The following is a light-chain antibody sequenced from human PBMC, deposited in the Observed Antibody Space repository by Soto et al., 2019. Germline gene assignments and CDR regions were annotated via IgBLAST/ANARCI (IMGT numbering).Light chain of an antibody. V-gene: IGKV3-11*01. J-gene: IGKJ2*01. Sequence: IGWTQSPATLSLSPGERATLSCRASQSISSYLAWYQQKPGQAPRLLFYDASIRDAGIPARFSGSGCGTDFTLTISSLEPEDLSVYYCQQRRDWPRTFGRGTKLEIK. CDR1: QSISSY. CDR2: DAS. CDR3: QQRRDWPRT.